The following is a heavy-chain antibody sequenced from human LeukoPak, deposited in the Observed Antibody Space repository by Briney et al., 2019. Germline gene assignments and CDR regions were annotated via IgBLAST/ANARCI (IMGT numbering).Heavy chain of an antibody. CDR1: GGSISSYY. V-gene: IGHV4-59*01. CDR3: ARHSYCTNGVCYTEEYYFDY. Sequence: SETLSLTCTVSGGSISSYYWSWIRQPPGKGLEWIGYIYYSGSTNYNPSLKSRVTISVDTSKNQFSLKLSSVTAADTAVYYCARHSYCTNGVCYTEEYYFDYWGQGTLVTVSS. CDR2: IYYSGST. D-gene: IGHD2-8*01. J-gene: IGHJ4*02.